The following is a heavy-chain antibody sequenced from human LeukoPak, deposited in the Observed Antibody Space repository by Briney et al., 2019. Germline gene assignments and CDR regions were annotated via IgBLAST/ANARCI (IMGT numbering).Heavy chain of an antibody. Sequence: PGGSLRLSCAASGFTFSSYGMHWVRQAPGKGLEWVAFIRYDGSNKYYADSVKGRFTISRDNSKNTLYLQMNSLRAEDTAVYYCAKRVVRSYLPDYWGQGTLVTVSS. J-gene: IGHJ4*02. V-gene: IGHV3-30*02. CDR2: IRYDGSNK. CDR3: AKRVVRSYLPDY. CDR1: GFTFSSYG. D-gene: IGHD1-26*01.